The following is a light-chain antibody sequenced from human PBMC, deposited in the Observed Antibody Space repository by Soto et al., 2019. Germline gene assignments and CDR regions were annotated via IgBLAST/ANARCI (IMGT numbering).Light chain of an antibody. J-gene: IGKJ5*01. V-gene: IGKV1-33*01. CDR1: QDISNY. CDR3: QQYDGLPT. Sequence: DIVMTQSPSSLSASVGDRVTITGQASQDISNYLNWYQQQPGKAPKVLIYDASNLGTGVPSRFSGSGSGTDFTFSISSLQPEDVATYYCQQYDGLPTFGQGTRLEIK. CDR2: DAS.